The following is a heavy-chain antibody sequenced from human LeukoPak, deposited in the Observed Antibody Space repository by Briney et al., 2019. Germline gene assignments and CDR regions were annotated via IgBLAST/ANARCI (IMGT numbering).Heavy chain of an antibody. J-gene: IGHJ3*02. D-gene: IGHD4-17*01. Sequence: GGSLRLSCAASGFTFDEYGMSWVSQAPGKGLEWVSGINWNGGSTGYADSVKGRFTISRDNAKNSLYLQMNSLRAEDTALYYCARARHGDYGDAFDIWGQGTMVTVSS. CDR3: ARARHGDYGDAFDI. CDR1: GFTFDEYG. CDR2: INWNGGST. V-gene: IGHV3-20*04.